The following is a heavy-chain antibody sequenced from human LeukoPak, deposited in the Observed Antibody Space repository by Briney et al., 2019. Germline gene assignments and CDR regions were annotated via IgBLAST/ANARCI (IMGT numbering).Heavy chain of an antibody. Sequence: PGGSLRLSCAASGFTFSNYAMTWVRQAPGKGLEWVSAISGSGGSTYYADSVKGRFTIPRDNSKNTLYMQMNSLRAEDTAIYYCAKGRDGYNPDYWGQGSLVTVSS. CDR3: AKGRDGYNPDY. J-gene: IGHJ4*02. D-gene: IGHD5-24*01. CDR1: GFTFSNYA. CDR2: ISGSGGST. V-gene: IGHV3-23*01.